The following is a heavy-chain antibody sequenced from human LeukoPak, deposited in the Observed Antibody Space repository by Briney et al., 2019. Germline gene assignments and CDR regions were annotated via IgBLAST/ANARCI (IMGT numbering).Heavy chain of an antibody. Sequence: PGGSLRLSCAASGFTFSSYSMNWVRQAPGKGLEWVSSISSSSSYIYYADSVKGRFTISRDNAKNSLYLQMNSLRAEDTALYYCARSPGVAAGYDYWGQGTLVTVSS. CDR1: GFTFSSYS. D-gene: IGHD6-13*01. CDR2: ISSSSSYI. CDR3: ARSPGVAAGYDY. V-gene: IGHV3-21*04. J-gene: IGHJ4*02.